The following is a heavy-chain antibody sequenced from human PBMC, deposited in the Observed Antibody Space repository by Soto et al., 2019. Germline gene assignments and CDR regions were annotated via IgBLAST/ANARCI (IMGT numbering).Heavy chain of an antibody. CDR2: INHSGST. CDR3: ARGEYSNYVAY. Sequence: QVQLHHWGAGLLKPSETPSLTCAVYGGSFSGFYWTWIRQPPGKGLEWIGEINHSGSTNYNPSLKSRVTISVDTSKNQFSLKLSSVTAADAAVYYCARGEYSNYVAYWGQGTRVTVSS. D-gene: IGHD4-4*01. CDR1: GGSFSGFY. V-gene: IGHV4-34*01. J-gene: IGHJ4*02.